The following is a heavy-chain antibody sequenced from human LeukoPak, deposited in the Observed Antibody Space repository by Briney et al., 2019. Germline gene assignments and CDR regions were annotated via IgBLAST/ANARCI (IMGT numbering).Heavy chain of an antibody. D-gene: IGHD6-19*01. CDR3: ASYDSGWYVDY. CDR2: IYHSWST. V-gene: IGHV4-38-2*02. J-gene: IGHJ4*02. CDR1: GYSISSGYY. Sequence: PSETLSLTCTVSGYSISSGYYWGWIRQPPGKGLEWIGNIYHSWSTYYNPSLKSRVPISVDTSKNQFSLKLNSVTAADTAVYYCASYDSGWYVDYWGQGTLVTVSA.